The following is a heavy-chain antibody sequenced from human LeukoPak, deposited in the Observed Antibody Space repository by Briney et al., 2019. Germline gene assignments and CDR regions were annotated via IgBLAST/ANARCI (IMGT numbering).Heavy chain of an antibody. Sequence: SETLSLTCAVSGGSISSGGYSWSWLRQPPGKGLEWIRYIYHSGSTYYNPSLKSRVTISVDRSKNQFSLKLSSVTAADTAVYYCARAGYCSGGSCYGRAFDIWGQGTMVTVSS. CDR2: IYHSGST. V-gene: IGHV4-30-2*01. D-gene: IGHD2-15*01. J-gene: IGHJ3*02. CDR3: ARAGYCSGGSCYGRAFDI. CDR1: GGSISSGGYS.